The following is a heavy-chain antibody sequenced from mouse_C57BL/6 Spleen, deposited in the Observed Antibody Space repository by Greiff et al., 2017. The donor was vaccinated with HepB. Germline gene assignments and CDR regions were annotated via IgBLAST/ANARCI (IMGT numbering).Heavy chain of an antibody. J-gene: IGHJ1*03. D-gene: IGHD2-3*01. CDR1: GYTFTSYW. Sequence: QVQLQQSGAELVKPGASVKMSCKASGYTFTSYWITWVKQRPGQGLEWIGDIYPGSGSTNYNEKFKSKATLTVDTSSSTAYMQLSSLTSEDSAVYYCARSDGYAHWYFDVWGTGTTVTVSS. V-gene: IGHV1-55*01. CDR3: ARSDGYAHWYFDV. CDR2: IYPGSGST.